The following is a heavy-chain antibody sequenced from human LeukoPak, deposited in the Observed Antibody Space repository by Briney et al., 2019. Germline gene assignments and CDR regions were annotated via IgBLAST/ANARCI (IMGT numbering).Heavy chain of an antibody. CDR2: ISPDGGRS. CDR3: ARDGTAAGLYFDL. Sequence: GGSLRLSCAASGFTFGDYPMHWIRQTPGQGLEWVSLISPDGGRSFQADSVRGRFTISRDNSKNSLSLQVNSLRVEDTAVYYCARDGTAAGLYFDLWGQGTLVTVSS. D-gene: IGHD6-13*01. J-gene: IGHJ4*01. CDR1: GFTFGDYP. V-gene: IGHV3-43*02.